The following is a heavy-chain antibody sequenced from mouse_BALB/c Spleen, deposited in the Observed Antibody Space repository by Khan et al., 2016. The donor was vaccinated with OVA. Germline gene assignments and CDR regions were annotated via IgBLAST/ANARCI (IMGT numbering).Heavy chain of an antibody. J-gene: IGHJ2*02. CDR1: SYSITSDYA. CDR3: ARVYGGDFDY. CDR2: ISYSGNT. Sequence: EVQLQESGPGLVKPSQSLSLTCTVTSYSITSDYAWNWIRQFPGNKLEWMGFISYSGNTKYNPSPKSRFSITRDTSKNQFFLQLNSVTTEDTATYYCARVYGGDFDYWGQGTSLTVSS. D-gene: IGHD1-1*01. V-gene: IGHV3-2*02.